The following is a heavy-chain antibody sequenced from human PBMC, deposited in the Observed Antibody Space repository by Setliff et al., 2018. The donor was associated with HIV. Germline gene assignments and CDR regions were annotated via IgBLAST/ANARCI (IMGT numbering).Heavy chain of an antibody. D-gene: IGHD2-21*02. CDR1: GDSIRSGGYF. CDR2: IYYTGTS. J-gene: IGHJ4*02. V-gene: IGHV4-31*03. CDR3: ARAGVVGTATRLEY. Sequence: PSETLSLTCTISGDSIRSGGYFWSWIRQFPGKGLEWIGSIYYTGTSYYSSSLKSRLSMSVDTSKNQFSLNLDSVTAADTAIYYCARAGVVGTATRLEYWGQGTLVTVSS.